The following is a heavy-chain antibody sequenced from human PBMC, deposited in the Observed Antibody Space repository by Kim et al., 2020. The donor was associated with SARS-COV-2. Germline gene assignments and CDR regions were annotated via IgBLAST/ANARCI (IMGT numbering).Heavy chain of an antibody. CDR3: VRYGDTNGNLAGTGRY. J-gene: IGHJ4*02. Sequence: GGSLRLSCAASGFTFSSSAMSWVRQAPGKGLEWVSAISGNAGRTSYADSVRGRFTISRDISKNTLDLQMNSLRVEYTAVYFCVRYGDTNGNLAGTGRYWGQGVLVTVSS. D-gene: IGHD2-8*01. CDR2: ISGNAGRT. CDR1: GFTFSSSA. V-gene: IGHV3-23*01.